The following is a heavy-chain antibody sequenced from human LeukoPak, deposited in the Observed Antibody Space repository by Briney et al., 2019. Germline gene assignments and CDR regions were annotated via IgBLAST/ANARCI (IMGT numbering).Heavy chain of an antibody. D-gene: IGHD3-16*01. J-gene: IGHJ4*02. Sequence: SETLSLTCSVSGGSISSSTYYWVWLRQPPGKELEWIGAIYYTGTTYYTPSLRSRVTISVDTSKNHFSLKLSSVTAADPALYYCASAPRQGSIGGLDYWSQGNLVTVSS. CDR3: ASAPRQGSIGGLDY. V-gene: IGHV4-39*02. CDR2: IYYTGTT. CDR1: GGSISSSTYY.